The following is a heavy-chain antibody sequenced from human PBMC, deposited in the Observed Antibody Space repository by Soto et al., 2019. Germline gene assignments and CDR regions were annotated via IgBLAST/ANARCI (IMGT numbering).Heavy chain of an antibody. V-gene: IGHV4-39*01. CDR2: IFYSGST. CDR1: GGSISSSDYY. J-gene: IGHJ5*02. CDR3: ARQVYSDYDPLGWFDP. D-gene: IGHD5-12*01. Sequence: QLQLQESGPGLVKPSETLSLTCTVSGGSISSSDYYWGWIRQPPGKGLEWIGSIFYSGSTYYNPSLKSRVTISVDTSKNQFSLKLSSVTAADTAMYYCARQVYSDYDPLGWFDPWGQGTLVTVSS.